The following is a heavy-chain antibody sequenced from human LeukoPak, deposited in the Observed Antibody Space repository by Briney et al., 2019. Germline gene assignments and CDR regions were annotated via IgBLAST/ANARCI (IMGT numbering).Heavy chain of an antibody. CDR3: AKDSSMIVVLYYFDY. CDR1: GFTFSSYG. CDR2: IRYDGSSK. J-gene: IGHJ4*02. Sequence: GGSLRLSCAASGFTFSSYGMHWVRQAPGKGLEWVAFIRYDGSSKYYADSVKGRFTISRDNSKNTLYLQMNSLRAEDTAVYYCAKDSSMIVVLYYFDYWGQGTLVTVSS. D-gene: IGHD3-22*01. V-gene: IGHV3-30*02.